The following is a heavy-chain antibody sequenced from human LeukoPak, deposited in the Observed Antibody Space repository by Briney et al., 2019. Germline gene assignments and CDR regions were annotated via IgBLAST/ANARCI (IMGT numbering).Heavy chain of an antibody. V-gene: IGHV4-39*07. CDR2: IYYSGST. CDR1: GGSISTSSYY. D-gene: IGHD3-16*01. CDR3: AKDDNYIRFLS. J-gene: IGHJ5*02. Sequence: SETLSLTCTVSGGSISTSSYYWGWIRQPPGKGLEYIGNIYYSGSTYYNPSLKSRVTISVDTSKDQFSLKLSSVTAADTAVYYCAKDDNYIRFLSWGQGTLVTVSS.